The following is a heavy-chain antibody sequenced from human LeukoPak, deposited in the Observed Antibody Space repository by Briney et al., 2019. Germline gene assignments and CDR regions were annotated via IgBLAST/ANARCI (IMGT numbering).Heavy chain of an antibody. CDR3: ARGGFPIIVSANAFDI. CDR1: GLTTSDYY. Sequence: GETLTHSCEASGLTTSDYYMRSISQAPGKALARVTYISSSGSTIYYADAVKGRFTISRDNANNSLYLQMNSLRAEDTAVYYCARGGFPIIVSANAFDIWGQGTMVTVSS. V-gene: IGHV3-11*01. CDR2: ISSSGSTI. J-gene: IGHJ3*02. D-gene: IGHD3-22*01.